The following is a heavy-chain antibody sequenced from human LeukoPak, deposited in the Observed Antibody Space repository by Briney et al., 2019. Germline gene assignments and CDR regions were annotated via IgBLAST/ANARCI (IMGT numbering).Heavy chain of an antibody. D-gene: IGHD2-15*01. V-gene: IGHV3-23*01. CDR2: ISSSGSGGNT. J-gene: IGHJ3*02. CDR3: VREGGGSFLDSFDI. Sequence: PGGSLRLSCVASGVTLSNYAMSWARQAPGKGLEWASGISSSGSGGNTYYADSVKGRFTVSRDNPKNTLYLQMNSLRVEDTAVYYCVREGGGSFLDSFDIWGQGKLVTVSS. CDR1: GVTLSNYA.